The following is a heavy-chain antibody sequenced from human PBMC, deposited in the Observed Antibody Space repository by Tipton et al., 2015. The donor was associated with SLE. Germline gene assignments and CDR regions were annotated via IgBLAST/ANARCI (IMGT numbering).Heavy chain of an antibody. D-gene: IGHD1-1*01. CDR3: ARVHWKGDAFDI. CDR1: GGSISGYY. V-gene: IGHV4-59*01. Sequence: TLSLTCTVSGGSISGYYWSWIRQPPGKGLEWIAYIHSSGSTNYNPSLKSRVTISADTSKNQFSLKVSSVTAADSAVYYCARVHWKGDAFDIWGQGTMVTVSS. CDR2: IHSSGST. J-gene: IGHJ3*02.